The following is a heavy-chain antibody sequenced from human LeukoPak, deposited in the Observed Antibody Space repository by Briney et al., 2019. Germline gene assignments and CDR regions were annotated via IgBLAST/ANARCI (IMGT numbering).Heavy chain of an antibody. J-gene: IGHJ4*02. CDR1: GFTFSSYG. V-gene: IGHV3-48*04. D-gene: IGHD3-10*01. CDR3: ARGGHGSGSYYMAY. CDR2: ISSSGSTI. Sequence: PGGSLRLSCAASGFTFSSYGMHWVRQAPGKGLEWVSYISSSGSTIYYADSVKGRFTISRDNAKNSLYLQMNSLRAEDTAVYYCARGGHGSGSYYMAYWGQGTLVTVSS.